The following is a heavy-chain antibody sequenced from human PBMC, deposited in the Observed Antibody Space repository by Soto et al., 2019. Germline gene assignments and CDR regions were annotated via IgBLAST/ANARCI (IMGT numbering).Heavy chain of an antibody. CDR3: PTLNTHYSDSSGPVPLYNTDY. J-gene: IGHJ4*01. CDR1: GFIVSFYG. Sequence: PRASLRLSCAASGFIVSFYGMHWVRQAPGKGLERVAVISDDGSRKYYADSAKGGFTISSDNSKNTVYLHINSLRGGGTAVYYCPTLNTHYSDSSGPVPLYNTDYWGQGTVVGVSS. V-gene: IGHV3-30*03. CDR2: ISDDGSRK. D-gene: IGHD3-22*01.